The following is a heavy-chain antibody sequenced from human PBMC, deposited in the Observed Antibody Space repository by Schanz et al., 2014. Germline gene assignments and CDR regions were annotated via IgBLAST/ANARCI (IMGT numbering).Heavy chain of an antibody. V-gene: IGHV1-18*01. CDR3: ARVQDDMLTGSEYYYGMDV. CDR1: GYAFTTYG. D-gene: IGHD3-9*01. Sequence: QVQLVQSGAEVKKPGASVRVSCKVSGYAFTTYGISWVRQAPGQGPEFMGLISTFRNEDTNSAQRFQGRLTMTTDTSNSTAYMELSSLRADDTAVYYCARVQDDMLTGSEYYYGMDVWGQGTTVTVSS. CDR2: ISTFRNEDT. J-gene: IGHJ6*02.